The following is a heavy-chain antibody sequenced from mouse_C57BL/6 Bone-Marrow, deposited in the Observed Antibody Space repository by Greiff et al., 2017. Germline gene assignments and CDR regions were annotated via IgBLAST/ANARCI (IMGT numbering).Heavy chain of an antibody. CDR3: ANSGSSSWYFYF. J-gene: IGHJ1*03. V-gene: IGHV2-5*01. CDR1: GFSLTSYG. D-gene: IGHD1-1*01. Sequence: VQLQQSGPGLVQPSQSLSITCTVSGFSLTSYGVHWVRQSPGKGLEWLGVIWRGGSTDYNAAFMSRLSITKDNTKSQVFFKMNSLRAVNTAIYYCANSGSSSWYFYFWGTGTAVTVSA. CDR2: IWRGGST.